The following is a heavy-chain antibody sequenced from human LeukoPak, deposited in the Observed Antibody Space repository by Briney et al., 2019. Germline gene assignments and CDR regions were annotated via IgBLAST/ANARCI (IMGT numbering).Heavy chain of an antibody. V-gene: IGHV3-23*01. CDR2: ISGSGGST. Sequence: GGSLRLSCAASGFTFSSYVMSWVRQAPGKGLEWVSGISGSGGSTYYADAVKGRLSISRDNAKNTLYLQMNSLRAEDTAVYYCAKDVWSGGRAVAASGTGFDYWGQGTLVTVSS. D-gene: IGHD6-13*01. CDR3: AKDVWSGGRAVAASGTGFDY. CDR1: GFTFSSYV. J-gene: IGHJ4*02.